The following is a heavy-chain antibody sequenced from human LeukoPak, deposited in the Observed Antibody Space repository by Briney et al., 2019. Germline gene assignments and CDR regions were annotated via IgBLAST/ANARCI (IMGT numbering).Heavy chain of an antibody. V-gene: IGHV4-4*07. CDR1: GGSISSYY. Sequence: SETLSLTCTVSGGSISSYYWSWIRQPAGKGLEWIGRIYTSGSTNYNPSLKSRVTISVDTSKNQFSLKLSSVTAADTAVYYCARNTYDYGDYFFDYWGQGTLVTVSS. CDR2: IYTSGST. D-gene: IGHD4-17*01. J-gene: IGHJ4*02. CDR3: ARNTYDYGDYFFDY.